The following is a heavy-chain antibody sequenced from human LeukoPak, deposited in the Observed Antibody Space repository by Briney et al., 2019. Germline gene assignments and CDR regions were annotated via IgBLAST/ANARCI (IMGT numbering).Heavy chain of an antibody. D-gene: IGHD2-21*01. V-gene: IGHV3-48*03. Sequence: PGGSLRLSCAASGFTFSSYEMNWVRQAPGQGLEWVSYIRSSGDTIYYADSVKGRFTISRDNAKNSLYLQMNSLRAEDTAVYYCARSTSILWCRLFDPWGQGTLVTVSS. CDR1: GFTFSSYE. CDR2: IRSSGDTI. CDR3: ARSTSILWCRLFDP. J-gene: IGHJ5*02.